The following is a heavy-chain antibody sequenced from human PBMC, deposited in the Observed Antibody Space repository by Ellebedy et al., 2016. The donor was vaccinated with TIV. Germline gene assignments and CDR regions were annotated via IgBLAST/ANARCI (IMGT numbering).Heavy chain of an antibody. CDR2: IRSDGGDK. J-gene: IGHJ4*02. D-gene: IGHD3-10*01. V-gene: IGHV3-74*01. Sequence: GESLKISXAASGFTFSSYWMHWLRQPPGEGLVWVSRIRSDGGDKNYADSVKGRFTISRDNTKNTLYLQMDYLRADDTAVYYCARDLVLGSGSSDYWGQGTPVTVSS. CDR3: ARDLVLGSGSSDY. CDR1: GFTFSSYW.